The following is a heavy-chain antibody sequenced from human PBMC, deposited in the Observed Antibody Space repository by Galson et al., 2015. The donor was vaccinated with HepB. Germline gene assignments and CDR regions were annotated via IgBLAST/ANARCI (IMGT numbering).Heavy chain of an antibody. CDR3: ARVSAAAKGAFDI. D-gene: IGHD2-2*01. J-gene: IGHJ3*02. CDR1: GFTFSSYG. CDR2: IWYDGSNK. Sequence: SLRLSCAASGFTFSSYGMHWVRQAPGKGLEWVAVIWYDGSNKYYADSVKGRFTISRDNSKNTLYLQMNSLRAEDTAVYYCARVSAAAKGAFDIWGQGTMVTVSS. V-gene: IGHV3-33*01.